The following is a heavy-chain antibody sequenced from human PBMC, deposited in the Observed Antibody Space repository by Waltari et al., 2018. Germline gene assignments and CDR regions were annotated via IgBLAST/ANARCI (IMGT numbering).Heavy chain of an antibody. CDR1: GYTFTGYY. CDR3: ARGGGAYFYSGWFDP. V-gene: IGHV1-2*06. CDR2: INPNRGGT. Sequence: QVQLVQSGAEVKKPGASVKVSCKASGYTFTGYYMHWVRQAPGQGLEWMGRINPNRGGTNYAQKVQGRVTMTRDTSSSTAYMELSRLRSDDTAVYYCARGGGAYFYSGWFDPWGQGTLVTVSS. J-gene: IGHJ5*02. D-gene: IGHD2-21*01.